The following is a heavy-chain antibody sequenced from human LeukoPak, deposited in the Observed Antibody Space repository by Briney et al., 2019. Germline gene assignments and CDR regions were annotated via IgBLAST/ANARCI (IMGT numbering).Heavy chain of an antibody. D-gene: IGHD6-13*01. J-gene: IGHJ4*02. CDR3: AKGSRSDSWYTANDH. CDR1: GFTFSTYA. CDR2: INNDGDKT. Sequence: PGGSLRLSCAASGFTFSTYAMSWVRQAPGKGLEWVSLINNDGDKTYYADSVKGRFTISTDNPENTLFLQMNSLRAEDTAVYYCAKGSRSDSWYTANDHWGQGTLVTVSS. V-gene: IGHV3-23*01.